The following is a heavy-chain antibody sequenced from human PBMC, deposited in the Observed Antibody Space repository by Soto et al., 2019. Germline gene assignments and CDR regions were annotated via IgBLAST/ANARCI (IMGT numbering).Heavy chain of an antibody. Sequence: PSETLSLTCAVYGGSFSGYYWSWIRQPPGKGLEWIGEINHSGSTNYNPSLKSRVTISVDKSKNQFSLKLSSVTAADTAVYYCARRLRLAVAGTGFDYWGQGTLVTVSS. D-gene: IGHD6-19*01. CDR2: INHSGST. V-gene: IGHV4-34*01. CDR3: ARRLRLAVAGTGFDY. CDR1: GGSFSGYY. J-gene: IGHJ4*02.